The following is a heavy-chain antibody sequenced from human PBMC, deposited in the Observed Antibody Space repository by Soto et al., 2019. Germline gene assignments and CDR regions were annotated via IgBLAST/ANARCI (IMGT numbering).Heavy chain of an antibody. CDR2: ISTSGDTK. J-gene: IGHJ4*02. Sequence: GGSLRLSCAASGFTFSSYEMNWVRQAPGKGLEWVSYISTSGDTKYYADSVKGRFTISRDNAKNSVYLQMNSLRAEDTAVYYCARDGYSYGSPFDYRGQGTLVTVSS. CDR3: ARDGYSYGSPFDY. CDR1: GFTFSSYE. D-gene: IGHD5-18*01. V-gene: IGHV3-48*03.